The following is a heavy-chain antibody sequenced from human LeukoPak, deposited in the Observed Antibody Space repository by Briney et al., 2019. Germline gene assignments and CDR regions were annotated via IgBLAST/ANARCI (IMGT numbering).Heavy chain of an antibody. J-gene: IGHJ4*01. CDR3: ARNGFYSGTYYFDY. CDR1: EFTVSGNY. D-gene: IGHD1-26*01. CDR2: IYSGGST. Sequence: GGSLRLSCAASEFTVSGNYMSWVRQAPGKGLEWVSVIYSGGSTYCADSVKGRFTISRDTSKNTVYLQMNSVRAEDTAVYYCARNGFYSGTYYFDYWGHGRAVTVSS. V-gene: IGHV3-53*01.